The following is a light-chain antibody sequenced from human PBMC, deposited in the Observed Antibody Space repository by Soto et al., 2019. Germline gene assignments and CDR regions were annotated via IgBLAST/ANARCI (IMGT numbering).Light chain of an antibody. CDR2: AAS. CDR3: QQYYSYPWT. CDR1: QGISSY. V-gene: IGKV1-8*01. J-gene: IGKJ1*01. Sequence: AIRMTQSPSSLSASTGDRVTITCRASQGISSYLAWYQQKPGKAPKLLIYAASTLQSGVPSRFGRSGSGTDFTLTISCLQSEDFATYYCQQYYSYPWTFGQGTKVEIK.